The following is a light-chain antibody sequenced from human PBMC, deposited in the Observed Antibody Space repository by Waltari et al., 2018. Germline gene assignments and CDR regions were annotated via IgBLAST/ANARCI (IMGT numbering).Light chain of an antibody. J-gene: IGLJ3*02. CDR3: CSYAGRHTNWV. CDR2: DVT. V-gene: IGLV2-11*01. Sequence: QSALTQPRYVSGSPGQSVTISCNGISRHVVYYKCVSCYQHSPGKAPKLIISDVTQRPSGVPDRFSGSKSGTTASLTISGLQAEDEADYYCCSYAGRHTNWVFGGGTKLTVL. CDR1: SRHVVYYKC.